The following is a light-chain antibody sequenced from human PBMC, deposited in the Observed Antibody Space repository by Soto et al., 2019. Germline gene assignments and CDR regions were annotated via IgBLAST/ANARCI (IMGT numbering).Light chain of an antibody. CDR2: AAS. J-gene: IGKJ1*01. CDR1: QGISSY. CDR3: QKYNGAPVC. Sequence: DIQMTQSPSSLSASVGDSVTITCRASQGISSYLAWYQQKPGKVPKLLIYAASTMQSGVPSRFSGSGSGTDFTLTISSLQPEDVATYYCQKYNGAPVCFGQGTKVEIK. V-gene: IGKV1-27*01.